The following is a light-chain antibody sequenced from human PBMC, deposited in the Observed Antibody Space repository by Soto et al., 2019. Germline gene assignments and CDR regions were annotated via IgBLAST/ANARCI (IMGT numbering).Light chain of an antibody. CDR2: GAS. J-gene: IGKJ4*01. V-gene: IGKV3-15*01. Sequence: EIVLTQSPGTLSLSPWERATLSCRASQSVSNNYLAWYQQKPGQAPRLLIYGASNRATDIPARFSGSGSGTEFTLTIGSLQSEDFAVYYCQQYHNWPPLTFGGGTKVDNK. CDR3: QQYHNWPPLT. CDR1: QSVSNN.